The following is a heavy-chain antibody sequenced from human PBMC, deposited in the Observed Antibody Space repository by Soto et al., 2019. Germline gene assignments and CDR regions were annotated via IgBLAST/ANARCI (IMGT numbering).Heavy chain of an antibody. Sequence: GGSLRLSCVASGFSFSCYGMHWVRQAPGKGLEWVAVIPHDGSNKYYGDSVKGRFTISRDDSKNTLYLQMNSLRPEDTAVYYCAKNKFCSSTSCHYYGMDVWGQGTTVTVSS. D-gene: IGHD2-2*01. CDR2: IPHDGSNK. J-gene: IGHJ6*02. V-gene: IGHV3-30*02. CDR3: AKNKFCSSTSCHYYGMDV. CDR1: GFSFSCYG.